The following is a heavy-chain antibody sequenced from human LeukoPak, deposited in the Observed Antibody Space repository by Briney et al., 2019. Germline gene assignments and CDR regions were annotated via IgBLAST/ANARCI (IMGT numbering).Heavy chain of an antibody. CDR3: ARDGGLYCSGGSCYAKNNWFDP. J-gene: IGHJ5*02. V-gene: IGHV1-2*06. CDR1: GYTFTGYY. CDR2: INTNGGGT. D-gene: IGHD2-15*01. Sequence: ASVKLSCKASGYTFTGYYMHWGRQAPGPGHGWMGRINTNGGGTNYAQTFQGRVTMTRDTSSSTAYMEQSRLRSDDTAVYYCARDGGLYCSGGSCYAKNNWFDPWGQGTLVTVSS.